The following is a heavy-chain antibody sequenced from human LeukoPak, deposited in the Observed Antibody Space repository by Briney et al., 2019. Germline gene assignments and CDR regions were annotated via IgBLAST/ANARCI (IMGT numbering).Heavy chain of an antibody. CDR2: IYHSGST. J-gene: IGHJ5*01. V-gene: IGHV4-38-2*01. CDR1: GYSISSGYY. CDR3: AKRGDSSGWYRGDNWFDL. Sequence: AETLSLTCAVSGYSISSGYYWGWIRQPPGKGLEWIGSIYHSGSTYYNPSLKSRVTISVDTSKNQFSLKLSSVTAAHTPQYYCAKRGDSSGWYRGDNWFDLWGQGTLVTVSS. D-gene: IGHD6-19*01.